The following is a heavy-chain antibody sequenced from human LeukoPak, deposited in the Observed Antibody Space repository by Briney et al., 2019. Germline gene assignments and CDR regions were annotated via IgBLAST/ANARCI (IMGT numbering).Heavy chain of an antibody. CDR1: GDSLRRGEFY. CDR3: ARTPAGPPYYYMDV. CDR2: IYNSGGT. V-gene: IGHV4-30-4*01. Sequence: PSQTLSLTCTVSGDSLRRGEFYWSWLRQPPGKGLEWIAYIYNSGGTYYNPALKSRVTMSDDTSKNQFSLNLSSVTAADTAVYYCARTPAGPPYYYMDVWGKGTTVSVSS. J-gene: IGHJ6*03.